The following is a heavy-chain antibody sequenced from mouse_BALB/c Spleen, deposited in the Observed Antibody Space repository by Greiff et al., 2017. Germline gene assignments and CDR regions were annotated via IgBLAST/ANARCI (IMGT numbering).Heavy chain of an antibody. J-gene: IGHJ3*01. V-gene: IGHV3-2*02. CDR2: ISYSGST. CDR3: ARMGYGSPWFAY. CDR1: GYSITSDYA. D-gene: IGHD1-1*01. Sequence: DVQLQESGPGLVKPSQSLSLTCTVTGYSITSDYAWNWIRQFPGNKLEWMGYISYSGSTSYNPSLKSRISITRDTSKNQFFLQLNSVTTEDTATYYCARMGYGSPWFAYWGQGTLVTVSA.